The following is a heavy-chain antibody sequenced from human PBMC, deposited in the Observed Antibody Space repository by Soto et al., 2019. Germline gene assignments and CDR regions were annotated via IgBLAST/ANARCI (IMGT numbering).Heavy chain of an antibody. Sequence: SETLSLTCTVSGGSISDYYWSWIRQPPGKGLEWVGHIYHRGTTNYNPSLKSRVTMSVDTSKKQFSLRLSSVTAADTAVYYCARVVGAIDYWGQGTLVTVSS. J-gene: IGHJ4*02. CDR3: ARVVGAIDY. D-gene: IGHD1-26*01. CDR1: GGSISDYY. V-gene: IGHV4-59*01. CDR2: IYHRGTT.